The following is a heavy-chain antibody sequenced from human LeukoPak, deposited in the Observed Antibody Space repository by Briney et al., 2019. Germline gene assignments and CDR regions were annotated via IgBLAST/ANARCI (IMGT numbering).Heavy chain of an antibody. CDR2: IRYDGSNK. CDR3: ARDLHNVGEYYFDY. CDR1: GFTFSSYG. V-gene: IGHV3-30*02. D-gene: IGHD3-10*01. J-gene: IGHJ4*02. Sequence: PGGSLRLSCAASGFTFSSYGMHWVRQAPGKGLEWVAFIRYDGSNKYYADSVKGRFTISRDNAKNSLYLQMNSLRAEDTAVNYCARDLHNVGEYYFDYWGQGTLVTVSS.